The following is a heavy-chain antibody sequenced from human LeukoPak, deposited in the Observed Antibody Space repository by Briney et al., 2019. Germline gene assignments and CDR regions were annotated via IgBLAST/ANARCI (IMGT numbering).Heavy chain of an antibody. D-gene: IGHD5-24*01. CDR1: GFTFDDYA. V-gene: IGHV3-23*01. J-gene: IGHJ4*02. Sequence: PGRSLRLSCAASGFTFDDYAMHWVRQAPGKGLERVSAISGSGGSTYYADSVKGRFTVSRDNSKNTLYLQINSLRDEDTAVYYCAKDDAWLQYNDWGQGTLVTVSS. CDR3: AKDDAWLQYND. CDR2: ISGSGGST.